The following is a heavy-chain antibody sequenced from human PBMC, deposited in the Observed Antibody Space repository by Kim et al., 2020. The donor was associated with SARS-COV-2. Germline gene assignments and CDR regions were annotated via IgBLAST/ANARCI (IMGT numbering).Heavy chain of an antibody. D-gene: IGHD3-16*01. Sequence: GGSLRLSCVASGFNFNNAWMSWVRQAPGKGLEWLGRIKSTPDGGTIDYAAPVKGRFIISRDDSRNTVYLQMNSLKTEDTAVYYCTTDKFWAFDYWGQGTLVPVSS. V-gene: IGHV3-15*01. CDR1: GFNFNNAW. CDR3: TTDKFWAFDY. J-gene: IGHJ4*02. CDR2: IKSTPDGGTI.